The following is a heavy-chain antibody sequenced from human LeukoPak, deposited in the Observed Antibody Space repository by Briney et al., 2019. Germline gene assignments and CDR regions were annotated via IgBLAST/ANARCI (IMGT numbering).Heavy chain of an antibody. Sequence: SETLSLTCAVYGGSFSGYYWSWIRQPPGKGLEWIGEINHSGSTNYNPSLKSRVTISVDTSKNQFSLKLSSVTAADTAVYYCARRTTVTTGYFDYWGQGTLVTVSS. V-gene: IGHV4-34*01. CDR1: GGSFSGYY. D-gene: IGHD4-17*01. CDR2: INHSGST. J-gene: IGHJ4*02. CDR3: ARRTTVTTGYFDY.